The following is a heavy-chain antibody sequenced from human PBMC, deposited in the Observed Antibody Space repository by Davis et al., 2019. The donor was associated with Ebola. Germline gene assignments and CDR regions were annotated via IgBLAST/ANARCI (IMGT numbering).Heavy chain of an antibody. CDR1: GFTFSSYA. Sequence: PGGSLSLSCAASGFTFSSYAMNLVRQAPGKGLDWVANLNEDGSARYYVDSVKGRFTISRDNVKNSLYLQMNSLRAEDTAVYYCATKQGDYWGQGTLVTVSS. CDR3: ATKQGDY. J-gene: IGHJ4*02. CDR2: LNEDGSAR. V-gene: IGHV3-7*01.